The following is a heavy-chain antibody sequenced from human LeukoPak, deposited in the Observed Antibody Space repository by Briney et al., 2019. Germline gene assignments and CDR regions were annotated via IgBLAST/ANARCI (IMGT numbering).Heavy chain of an antibody. D-gene: IGHD1/OR15-1a*01. CDR1: GFTFSSYS. J-gene: IGHJ4*02. Sequence: GGSLRLSCAASGFTFSSYSMNWVRLAPGKGLEWVSYISTSSSIIYYADPVKGRFTISRDNAKNSLYLQMNSLRAEDTALYYCARGTYYFDYWGQGTLVTVSS. CDR2: ISTSSSII. V-gene: IGHV3-48*01. CDR3: ARGTYYFDY.